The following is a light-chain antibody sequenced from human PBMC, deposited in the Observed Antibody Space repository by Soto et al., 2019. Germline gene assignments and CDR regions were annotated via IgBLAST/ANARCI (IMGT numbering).Light chain of an antibody. J-gene: IGKJ1*01. CDR3: QQYNTWLWT. V-gene: IGKV3-15*01. CDR1: QSINAH. CDR2: GAS. Sequence: EVVMTQSPATLSVSPGERVTLSCRASQSINAHLAWYQQKPGQAPRLLIHGASTRATGIPARFSGSGFGTEFILTISRPKSEDFAVYYCQQYNTWLWTFGQGTKVEIQ.